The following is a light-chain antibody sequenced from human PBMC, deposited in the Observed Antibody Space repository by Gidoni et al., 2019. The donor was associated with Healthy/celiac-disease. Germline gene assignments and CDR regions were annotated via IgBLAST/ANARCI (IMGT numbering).Light chain of an antibody. J-gene: IGLJ1*01. CDR3: AAWDDSLSGRGV. Sequence: QSVLTQPPSASGTPGQRVTISCSGSSSNIGSNYVYWYQQLPGTAPKLLIYRNNPRPSGVPDRFSGSKSGTSASLAISGLRSEDEADYYCAAWDDSLSGRGVFGTGTKVTVL. CDR2: RNN. CDR1: SSNIGSNY. V-gene: IGLV1-47*01.